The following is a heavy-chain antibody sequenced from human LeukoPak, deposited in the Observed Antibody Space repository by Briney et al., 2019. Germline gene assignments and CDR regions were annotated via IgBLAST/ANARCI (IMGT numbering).Heavy chain of an antibody. D-gene: IGHD2-8*01. V-gene: IGHV3-30-3*01. Sequence: PGGSLRLSCAASGFTFTNYAMHWVRQGPGKGLGWVATISSDGNNKYYADSVKGRFTISRDNSKNTLFLQMNSLRADDTAVYYCVKDLLDGNTYGRFDQWGQGTLVTVSS. J-gene: IGHJ4*02. CDR3: VKDLLDGNTYGRFDQ. CDR2: ISSDGNNK. CDR1: GFTFTNYA.